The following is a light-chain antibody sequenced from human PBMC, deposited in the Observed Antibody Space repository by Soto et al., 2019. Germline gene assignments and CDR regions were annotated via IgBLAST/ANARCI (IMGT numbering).Light chain of an antibody. CDR3: QQTNYFPYT. Sequence: DIQLTQSPSSVSASVGDRVTLTCRASQGISTWLAWYQQRPGKAPQLLIFAASSLQSGVPSRFSGSGSGTAFSLTISSLQPEDFETYYCQQTNYFPYTFGQGTKVDI. J-gene: IGKJ2*01. CDR1: QGISTW. V-gene: IGKV1-12*01. CDR2: AAS.